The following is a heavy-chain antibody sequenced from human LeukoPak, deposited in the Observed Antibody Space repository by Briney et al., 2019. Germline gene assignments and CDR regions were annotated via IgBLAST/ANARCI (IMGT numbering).Heavy chain of an antibody. J-gene: IGHJ4*02. Sequence: GGSLRLSCAASGFSFSTYPMTWVRRAPGKGLEWVSSISSSSSSLYYADSVRGRFTISRDNAWNSLYLQMSGLRVEDTAVYYCAREFGYNKRIDSWGQGILVTVSS. V-gene: IGHV3-21*01. D-gene: IGHD5-24*01. CDR3: AREFGYNKRIDS. CDR1: GFSFSTYP. CDR2: ISSSSSSL.